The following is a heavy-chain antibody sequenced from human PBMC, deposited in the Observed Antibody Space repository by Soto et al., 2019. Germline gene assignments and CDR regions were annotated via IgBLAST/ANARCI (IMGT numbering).Heavy chain of an antibody. CDR2: INPNSGGT. D-gene: IGHD3-3*01. Sequence: ASVKVSCKASGYTFTGYYMHWVRQAPGQGLEWMGWINPNSGGTNYAQKFQGWVTMTRDTSISTAYMELSRLRSDDTAVYYCATKYYDFWSGDYYGMDVWGQGTTVTVYS. V-gene: IGHV1-2*04. J-gene: IGHJ6*02. CDR1: GYTFTGYY. CDR3: ATKYYDFWSGDYYGMDV.